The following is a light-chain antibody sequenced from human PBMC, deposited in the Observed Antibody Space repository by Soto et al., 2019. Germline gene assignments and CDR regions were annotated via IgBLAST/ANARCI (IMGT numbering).Light chain of an antibody. CDR3: AAWDDSLNGHV. J-gene: IGLJ1*01. V-gene: IGLV1-40*01. CDR1: NSNIGAGFA. CDR2: GNN. Sequence: QSVLTQPPSVSGAPGQRVTISCTGSNSNIGAGFAVHWYQQLPGTAPKLLIHGNNNRPSGVPDRFSGSKSGTSASLAISGLQSEDEADYYCAAWDDSLNGHVFGTGTKVTVL.